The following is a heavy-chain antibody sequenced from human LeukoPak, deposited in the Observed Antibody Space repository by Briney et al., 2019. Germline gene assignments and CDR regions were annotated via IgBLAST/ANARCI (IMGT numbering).Heavy chain of an antibody. V-gene: IGHV3-30*02. CDR3: ASRITTSFDY. D-gene: IGHD4-11*01. Sequence: GGSLSLSCAASGFTFSSSGMHWVRQAPGKGLEWVSYIRNDGSNKNYADSVRGRFTISRDNSQNTLYLQMNSLRADDTAVYYCASRITTSFDYWGQGTLVTVSS. CDR2: IRNDGSNK. J-gene: IGHJ4*02. CDR1: GFTFSSSG.